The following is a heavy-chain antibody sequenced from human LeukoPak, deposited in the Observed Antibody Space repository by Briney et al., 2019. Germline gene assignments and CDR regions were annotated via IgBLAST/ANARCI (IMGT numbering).Heavy chain of an antibody. J-gene: IGHJ5*02. CDR1: GYTFTSYA. CDR3: ATKEVVVRQNWFDP. Sequence: GASVKVSCKASGYTFTSYAMNWVRQAPGQGLEWMGWINTNTGNPTYAQGFTGRFVFSLDTSVSTAYLQISSLKAEDTAVYYCATKEVVVRQNWFDPWGQGTLVTVSS. D-gene: IGHD2-15*01. V-gene: IGHV7-4-1*02. CDR2: INTNTGNP.